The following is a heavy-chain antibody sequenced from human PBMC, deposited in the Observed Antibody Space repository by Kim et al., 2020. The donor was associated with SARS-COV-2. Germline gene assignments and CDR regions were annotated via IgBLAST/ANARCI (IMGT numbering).Heavy chain of an antibody. D-gene: IGHD6-19*01. Sequence: GGSLRLSCAASGFTFDDYAMHWVRQAPGKGLEWVSLISWDGGSTYADSVKGRFTISRDNSKNSLYLQMNSLRAEDTALYYCAKDILPSGWYYFDYWGQGTLVTVSS. CDR2: ISWDGGST. J-gene: IGHJ4*02. CDR3: AKDILPSGWYYFDY. CDR1: GFTFDDYA. V-gene: IGHV3-43D*03.